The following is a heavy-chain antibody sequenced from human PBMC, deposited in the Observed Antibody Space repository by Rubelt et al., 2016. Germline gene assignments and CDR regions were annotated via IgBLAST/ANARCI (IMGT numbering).Heavy chain of an antibody. CDR2: ISWNSGSI. CDR3: AKDGPGDYGDGGRGFHWYFDL. J-gene: IGHJ2*01. Sequence: EVQLVESGGGSVKPGGSLRLSCEVFGLTFNNAWMSWVRQAPGKGLEWVSGISWNSGSIGYADSVEGRFNISRDNAKKSLYLQMNSLRAEDTALYYCAKDGPGDYGDGGRGFHWYFDLWGRGTLVTVSS. D-gene: IGHD4-17*01. CDR1: GLTFNNAW. V-gene: IGHV3-9*01.